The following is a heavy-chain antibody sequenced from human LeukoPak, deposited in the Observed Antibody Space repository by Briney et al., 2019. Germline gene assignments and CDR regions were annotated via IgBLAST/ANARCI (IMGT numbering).Heavy chain of an antibody. Sequence: PSETLSLTCTVSGGSISSSSYYRGRIRQPPGKGLEWIGSIYYSGSTYYNPSLKSRVTISVDTSKNQFSLKLSSVTAADTAVYYCARHNYYSPFDYWGQGTLVTVSS. J-gene: IGHJ4*02. CDR3: ARHNYYSPFDY. D-gene: IGHD4-11*01. CDR1: GGSISSSSYY. CDR2: IYYSGST. V-gene: IGHV4-39*01.